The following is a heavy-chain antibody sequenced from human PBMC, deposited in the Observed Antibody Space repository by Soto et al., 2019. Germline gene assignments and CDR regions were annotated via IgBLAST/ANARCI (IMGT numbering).Heavy chain of an antibody. CDR3: TRHHPHHYDSSGYFDY. CDR1: DGSISTSSHY. CDR2: IFYTGRT. V-gene: IGHV4-39*01. J-gene: IGHJ4*02. D-gene: IGHD3-22*01. Sequence: PSGTLSLTCTVSDGSISTSSHYWGGIRQSPGKGLEWIGTIFYTGRTYYNPSLESRVTLSVDTSKNQFSLHLTSVTAADTAMYYCTRHHPHHYDSSGYFDYWGQGTLVTVS.